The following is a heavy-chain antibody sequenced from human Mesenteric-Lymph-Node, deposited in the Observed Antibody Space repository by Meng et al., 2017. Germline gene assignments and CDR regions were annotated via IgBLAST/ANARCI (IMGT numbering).Heavy chain of an antibody. CDR2: ISSSSSYI. Sequence: GESLKISCAASGFTFNSYWMHWLRQVPGKGLEWVSSISSSSSYIYYADSVKGRFTISRDNAKNSLYLQMNSLRAEDTAVYYCATFIAAAGTSYFQHWGQGTLVTVSS. J-gene: IGHJ1*01. V-gene: IGHV3-21*01. D-gene: IGHD6-13*01. CDR3: ATFIAAAGTSYFQH. CDR1: GFTFNSYW.